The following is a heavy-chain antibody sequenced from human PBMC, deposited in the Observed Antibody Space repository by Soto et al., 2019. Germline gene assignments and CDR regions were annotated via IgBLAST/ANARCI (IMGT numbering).Heavy chain of an antibody. V-gene: IGHV4-34*01. CDR1: GGSFSGYY. CDR3: ATYLDCSGGSCYSGFDY. Sequence: SETLSLTCAVYGGSFSGYYWSWIRQPPGKGLEWIGEINHSGSTNYNPSLKSRVTISADTSKNQFSLKLSSVTAADTAVYYCATYLDCSGGSCYSGFDYWGQGTLVTVSS. CDR2: INHSGST. J-gene: IGHJ4*02. D-gene: IGHD2-15*01.